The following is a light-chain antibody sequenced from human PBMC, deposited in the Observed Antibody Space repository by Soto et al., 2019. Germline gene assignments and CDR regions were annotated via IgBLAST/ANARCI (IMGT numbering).Light chain of an antibody. CDR2: KVS. Sequence: DGVVTQAPLSLPVTLGQAASISCRSCQSLVHRDGNTYLSWFRQRPGQSPRRLIYKVSNREAGVPDRFSGSGSGTDFTLKISRVEAEDVGLYYCMQGSHWPPITFGQGTRLEIK. CDR3: MQGSHWPPIT. CDR1: QSLVHRDGNTY. V-gene: IGKV2-30*02. J-gene: IGKJ5*01.